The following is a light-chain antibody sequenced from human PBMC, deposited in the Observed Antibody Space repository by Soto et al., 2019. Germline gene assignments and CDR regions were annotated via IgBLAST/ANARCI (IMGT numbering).Light chain of an antibody. CDR2: TAS. CDR3: QQLSGYPLT. Sequence: DIHLTQSPSFLSASVGDRVTITCRVSQAISNYLAWYQQTPGKVPKLLISTASTLQSGVPSRFSGSGYGTEFTFTVSSLQPEDCATYYCQQLSGYPLTFGGGTKVEMK. J-gene: IGKJ4*01. V-gene: IGKV1-9*01. CDR1: QAISNY.